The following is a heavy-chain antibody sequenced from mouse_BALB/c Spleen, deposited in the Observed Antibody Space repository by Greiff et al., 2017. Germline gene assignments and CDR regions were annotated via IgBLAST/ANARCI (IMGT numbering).Heavy chain of an antibody. Sequence: EVQVVESGGGLVQPGGSMKLSCVASGFTFSNYWMNWVRQSPEKGLEWVAEIRLKSNNYATHYAESVKGRFTISRDDSKSSVYLQMNNLRAEDTGIYYCTRGYSFAYWGQGTLVTVSA. CDR1: GFTFSNYW. D-gene: IGHD2-14*01. V-gene: IGHV6-6*02. CDR2: IRLKSNNYAT. J-gene: IGHJ3*01. CDR3: TRGYSFAY.